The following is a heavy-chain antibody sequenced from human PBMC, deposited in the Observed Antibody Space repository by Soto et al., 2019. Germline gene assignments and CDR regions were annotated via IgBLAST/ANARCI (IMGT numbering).Heavy chain of an antibody. Sequence: PSQTLSLTCAISGDSVSSNSAAWNRIRQSPSRGLEWLGRTYYRSKWYNDYAVSVKSRITINPDTSKNQFSLQLNSVTPEDTAVYYCVREMIGTTFHWFYPWGQGTLVTVSS. D-gene: IGHD1-1*01. V-gene: IGHV6-1*01. CDR3: VREMIGTTFHWFYP. J-gene: IGHJ5*02. CDR1: GDSVSSNSAA. CDR2: TYYRSKWYN.